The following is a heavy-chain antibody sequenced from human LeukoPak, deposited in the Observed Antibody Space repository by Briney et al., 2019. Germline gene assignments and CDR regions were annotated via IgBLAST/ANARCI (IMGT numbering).Heavy chain of an antibody. CDR3: ARERSLANFDY. Sequence: PGGSLRLSCAASGFSFSSYWMSWVRQAPGKGLEWVSSITSSSSYIYYADSVKGRFTISRGNAKNSLYLQMNSLRAEDTAVYYCARERSLANFDYWGQGTLVTVSS. V-gene: IGHV3-21*01. J-gene: IGHJ4*02. CDR2: ITSSSSYI. CDR1: GFSFSSYW.